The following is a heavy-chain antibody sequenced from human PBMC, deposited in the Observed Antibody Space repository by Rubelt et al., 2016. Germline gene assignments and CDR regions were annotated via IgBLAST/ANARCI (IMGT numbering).Heavy chain of an antibody. CDR1: YG. CDR2: ISVDNGNT. J-gene: IGHJ4*02. CDR3: ARVSSGYCSRTNCYLIDY. Sequence: YGISWLRQAPGQGLEWMGWISVDNGNTNYAQNLRDRVTMTTDTSTSTAYMELRSLRSDDTAVYYWARVSSGYCSRTNCYLIDYWGQGTLVTVSS. D-gene: IGHD2-2*03. V-gene: IGHV1-18*04.